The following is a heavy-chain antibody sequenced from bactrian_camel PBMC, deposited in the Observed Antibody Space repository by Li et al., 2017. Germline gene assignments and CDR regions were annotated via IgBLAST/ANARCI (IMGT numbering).Heavy chain of an antibody. V-gene: IGHV3S26*01. CDR1: GYAYSSGC. Sequence: VQLVESGGGSVQAGGSLRLSCAATGYAYSSGCGGWIRQAPGKDREGVAAIDHFGGTSYADSVSGRFTISRDNAKNTLWLQMKDLKPEDTGIYYSAADAVARDCYSGDWFRPQRMNYWGLGTQVTVS. D-gene: IGHD1*01. CDR3: AADAVARDCYSGDWFRPQRMNY. CDR2: IDHFGGT. J-gene: IGHJ4*01.